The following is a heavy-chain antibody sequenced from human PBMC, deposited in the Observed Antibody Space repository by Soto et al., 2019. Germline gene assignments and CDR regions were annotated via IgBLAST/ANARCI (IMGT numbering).Heavy chain of an antibody. D-gene: IGHD4-17*01. V-gene: IGHV3-23*01. CDR3: AHPRGYGVFDAYDI. Sequence: ETLSLTCTVSGGSISSGGYYWSWVRQAPGKGLEWVSAISGRGSTTYYADSVKGRFTISRDNSINRLYLQMNSLRTEDTAVHYGAHPRGYGVFDAYDIWGQGARDTVSS. CDR2: ISGRGSTT. J-gene: IGHJ3*02. CDR1: GGSISSGGYY.